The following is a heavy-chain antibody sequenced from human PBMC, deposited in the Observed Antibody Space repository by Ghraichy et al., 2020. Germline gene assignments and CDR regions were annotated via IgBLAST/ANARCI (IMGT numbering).Heavy chain of an antibody. V-gene: IGHV4-31*03. CDR3: ARGRGKRYYYDSSGYQNRDAFDI. J-gene: IGHJ3*02. CDR1: GGSICSGGYY. D-gene: IGHD3-22*01. CDR2: IYYSGST. Sequence: SETLSLTCTVPGGSICSGGYYWSWIRQHPGKGLEWIGYIYYSGSTYYNPSLKSRVTISVDTSKNQFSLKLSSVTAADTAVYYCARGRGKRYYYDSSGYQNRDAFDIWGQGTMVTVSS.